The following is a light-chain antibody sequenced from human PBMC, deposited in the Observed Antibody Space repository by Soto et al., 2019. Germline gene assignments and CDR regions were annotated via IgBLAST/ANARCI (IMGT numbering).Light chain of an antibody. CDR3: QQYGNLPAYT. V-gene: IGKV1-33*01. J-gene: IGKJ2*01. Sequence: DIQMSQSPSSLSASVGDRVTITCQASQAISNYLNWYQHKPGKAPKLLIFRASNLETGVPSRFSGGGSGTHFTFTISSLQPEDIATYYCQQYGNLPAYTFGPGTKLEIK. CDR2: RAS. CDR1: QAISNY.